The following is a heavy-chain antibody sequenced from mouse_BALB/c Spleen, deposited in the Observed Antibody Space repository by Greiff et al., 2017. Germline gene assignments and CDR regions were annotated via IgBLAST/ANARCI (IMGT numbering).Heavy chain of an antibody. V-gene: IGHV5-12-1*01. J-gene: IGHJ1*01. Sequence: DVHLVESGGGLVKPGGSLKLSCAASGFAFSSYDMSWVRQTPEKRLEWVAYISSGGGSTYYPDTVKGRFTISRDNAKNTLYLQMSSLKSEDTAMYYCARHPRGCWYFDVWGAGTTVTVSS. CDR2: ISSGGGST. D-gene: IGHD3-2*02. CDR1: GFAFSSYD. CDR3: ARHPRGCWYFDV.